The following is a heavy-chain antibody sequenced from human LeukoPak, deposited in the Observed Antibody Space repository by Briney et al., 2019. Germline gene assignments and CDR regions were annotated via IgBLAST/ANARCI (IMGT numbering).Heavy chain of an antibody. Sequence: GGSLRLSCAASGFTFDDYTMHWVRQAPGKGLEWVSLISWDGGSTYYADSVKGRFTISRDNAKNTLYLQMDSLRVEDTALYFCSSEWYSSSWSLWGQGTLVTVSS. J-gene: IGHJ4*02. CDR2: ISWDGGST. CDR1: GFTFDDYT. D-gene: IGHD6-13*01. V-gene: IGHV3-43*01. CDR3: SSEWYSSSWSL.